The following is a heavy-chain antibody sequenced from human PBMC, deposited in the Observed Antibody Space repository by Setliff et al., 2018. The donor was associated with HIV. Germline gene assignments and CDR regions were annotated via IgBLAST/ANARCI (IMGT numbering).Heavy chain of an antibody. D-gene: IGHD6-19*01. Sequence: SVKVSCKTSGGTLSNYVITWVRQAPGQGLEWMGMIIPMYNIPAYAQKFQGRVTFTADASTSTAYMELSSLISEDTAVYSCARDQTGVAAVSFGGGSAWSDEGFDIWGQGTMVTVSS. J-gene: IGHJ3*02. CDR1: GGTLSNYV. V-gene: IGHV1-69*13. CDR3: ARDQTGVAAVSFGGGSAWSDEGFDI. CDR2: IIPMYNIP.